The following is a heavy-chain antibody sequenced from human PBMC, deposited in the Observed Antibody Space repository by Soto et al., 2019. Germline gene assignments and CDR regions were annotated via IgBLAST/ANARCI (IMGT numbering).Heavy chain of an antibody. CDR1: GGSISSSSYY. J-gene: IGHJ4*02. CDR2: IYYSGST. CDR3: ARLPLRISIPFFDY. Sequence: QLQLQESGPGLVKPSETLSLTCTVSGGSISSSSYYWGWIRQPPGKGLEWIGSIYYSGSTYYNPSLKSRVTISVDTSKNQYSLKLSSVTAADTAVYYCARLPLRISIPFFDYWGQGTLVTVSS. V-gene: IGHV4-39*01.